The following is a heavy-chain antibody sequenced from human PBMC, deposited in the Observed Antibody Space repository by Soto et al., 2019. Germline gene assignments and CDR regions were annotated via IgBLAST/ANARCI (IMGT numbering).Heavy chain of an antibody. Sequence: QITLKESGPTLVKPTQTLTLTCTFSGFSLSTSGVGVGWIRQPPRKALQWLALSYWDDDKRYSPSLKSRLTITKDTSKNQVVLTMTNMDHVDTATYSCAHRQIGYSSSWSGAFDIWGQGTMVTVSS. CDR1: GFSLSTSGVG. CDR2: SYWDDDK. J-gene: IGHJ3*02. CDR3: AHRQIGYSSSWSGAFDI. V-gene: IGHV2-5*02. D-gene: IGHD6-13*01.